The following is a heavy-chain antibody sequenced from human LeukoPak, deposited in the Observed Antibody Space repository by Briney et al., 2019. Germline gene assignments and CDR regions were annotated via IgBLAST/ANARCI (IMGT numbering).Heavy chain of an antibody. CDR1: GFTFSSYA. J-gene: IGHJ4*02. Sequence: GGSLRLSCAASGFTFSSYAMSWVRQAPGKGLEWVSTISGSGDTTYYAGSVKGRFTISRDNSKNTLYLQMNSLRAEDTAVYYCAKDNYYDSSGYYPLPDYWGQGTLVTVSS. D-gene: IGHD3-22*01. V-gene: IGHV3-23*01. CDR2: ISGSGDTT. CDR3: AKDNYYDSSGYYPLPDY.